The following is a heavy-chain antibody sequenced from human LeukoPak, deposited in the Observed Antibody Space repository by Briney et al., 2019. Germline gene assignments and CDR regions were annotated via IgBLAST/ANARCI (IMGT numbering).Heavy chain of an antibody. CDR1: GFTFSSYG. CDR2: IRYDGSNK. CDR3: ARDPEAFDI. Sequence: GGSLRLSCAASGFTFSSYGMHWVRQAPGKGLEWVAFIRYDGSNKYYADSVKGRFTISGDNAKNSLYLQMNSLRAEDTAVYYCARDPEAFDIWGQGTMVTVSS. V-gene: IGHV3-30*02. J-gene: IGHJ3*02.